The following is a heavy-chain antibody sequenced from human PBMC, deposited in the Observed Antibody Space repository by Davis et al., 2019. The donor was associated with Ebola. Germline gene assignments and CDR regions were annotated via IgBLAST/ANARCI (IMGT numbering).Heavy chain of an antibody. Sequence: ASVKVSCKASGYTFTGYYMHWVRQAPGQGLEWMGRINPNSGGTNYAQKFQGRVTITADESTSTAYMELSSLRSEDTAVYYCARGRGYSSSWSDYWYFDLWGRGTLVTVSS. J-gene: IGHJ2*01. D-gene: IGHD6-13*01. CDR3: ARGRGYSSSWSDYWYFDL. V-gene: IGHV1-2*06. CDR1: GYTFTGYY. CDR2: INPNSGGT.